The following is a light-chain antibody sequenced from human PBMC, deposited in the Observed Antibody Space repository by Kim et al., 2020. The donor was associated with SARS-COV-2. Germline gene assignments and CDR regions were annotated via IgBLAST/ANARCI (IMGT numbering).Light chain of an antibody. Sequence: DIVMTQSPLSLPVTPGEPASISCRSAPSLQHSNGDIFLDGYVLTSGQSPQPLIFFGSNRASGVPDRFSGSASGTDFILKISRVEPEDVGIYYCVQVLRALLSLGQGTKLEI. V-gene: IGKV2-28*01. CDR3: VQVLRALLS. CDR1: PSLQHSNGDIF. J-gene: IGKJ2*01. CDR2: FGS.